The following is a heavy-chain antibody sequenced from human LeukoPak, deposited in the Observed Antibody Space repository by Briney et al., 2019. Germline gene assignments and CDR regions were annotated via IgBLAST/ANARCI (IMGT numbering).Heavy chain of an antibody. CDR3: ARGYNWNYHFDY. CDR2: IIPISGTA. D-gene: IGHD1-7*01. CDR1: GGTFSSYA. Sequence: ASVKVSCKASGGTFSSYAISWVRQAPGQGLEWMGGIIPISGTANYAQKFQGRVTITTDESTSTAYMELSSLRSEDTAVYYCARGYNWNYHFDYWGQGTLVTVSS. V-gene: IGHV1-69*05. J-gene: IGHJ4*02.